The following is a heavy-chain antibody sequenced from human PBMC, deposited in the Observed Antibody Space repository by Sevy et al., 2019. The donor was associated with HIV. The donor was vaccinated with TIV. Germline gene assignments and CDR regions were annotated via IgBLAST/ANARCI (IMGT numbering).Heavy chain of an antibody. V-gene: IGHV4-4*02. J-gene: IGHJ6*02. CDR1: GVSISSSNW. D-gene: IGHD2-21*01. CDR3: ARSGGDQNYYGMDV. Sequence: SENLSLTCAVSGVSISSSNWWSWVRQPPGKGLERIWEIYHSGSTNYNPSLKSRVTISVDKSKNQFSLKLSSVSAAHTASCYCARSGGDQNYYGMDVWGQGTTVTVSS. CDR2: IYHSGST.